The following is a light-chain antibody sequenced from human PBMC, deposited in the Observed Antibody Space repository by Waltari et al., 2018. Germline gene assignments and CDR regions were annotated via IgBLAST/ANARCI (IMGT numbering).Light chain of an antibody. V-gene: IGLV1-36*01. CDR3: AAWDDSLNGVV. J-gene: IGLJ2*01. CDR2: YDD. Sequence: QSVLTQPPSVSEAPRQRVPIPCSGSRSTIGTNAVNWYQQLPGKAPKLLIYYDDLLPSGVSDRFSGSKSGTSASLAISGLQSEDEADYYCAAWDDSLNGVVFGGGTKLTVL. CDR1: RSTIGTNA.